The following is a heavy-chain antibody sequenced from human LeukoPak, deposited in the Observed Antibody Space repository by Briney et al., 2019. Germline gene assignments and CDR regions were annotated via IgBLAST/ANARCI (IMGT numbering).Heavy chain of an antibody. J-gene: IGHJ6*03. V-gene: IGHV4-59*11. CDR3: ARVGGCSSSTCSWKYYNYYMDV. CDR1: GGSISSHY. Sequence: SETLSLTCSVSGGSISSHYWSWIRQPPGKGLEWIGYIYYGGSTNYNPSLKSRVTISVDTSKNQFSLKLSSVTAADTAVYHCARVGGCSSSTCSWKYYNYYMDVWGKGATVTVSS. CDR2: IYYGGST. D-gene: IGHD2-2*01.